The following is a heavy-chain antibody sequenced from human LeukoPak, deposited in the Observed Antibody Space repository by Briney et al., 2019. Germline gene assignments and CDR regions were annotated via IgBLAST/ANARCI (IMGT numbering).Heavy chain of an antibody. CDR1: GGSINDNDYY. CDR3: ARRRSGRNWFDP. D-gene: IGHD2-15*01. CDR2: ILYTGNT. V-gene: IGHV4-39*01. J-gene: IGHJ5*02. Sequence: SETLPLTCTVSGGSINDNDYYWGGVRQPPGKGLEWIALILYTGNTFYNPSLKNRVTISVDTSSNQFSLRLTSVTASDTAVYFCARRRSGRNWFDPWGQGTLVTVSS.